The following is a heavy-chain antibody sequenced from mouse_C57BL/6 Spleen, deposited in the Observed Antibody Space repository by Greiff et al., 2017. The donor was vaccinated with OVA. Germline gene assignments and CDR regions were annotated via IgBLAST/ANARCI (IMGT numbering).Heavy chain of an antibody. CDR2: IDPSDSYT. CDR1: GYTFTSYW. J-gene: IGHJ2*01. V-gene: IGHV1-59*01. Sequence: VQLQQPGAELVRPGTSVKLSCKASGYTFTSYWMHWVKQRPGQGLEWIGVIDPSDSYTNSNQKFKGKATLTVDTSASTAYMQLSSLTSEDSAVYYCASDTTSRFDYWGQGTTLTVSS. CDR3: ASDTTSRFDY. D-gene: IGHD1-1*01.